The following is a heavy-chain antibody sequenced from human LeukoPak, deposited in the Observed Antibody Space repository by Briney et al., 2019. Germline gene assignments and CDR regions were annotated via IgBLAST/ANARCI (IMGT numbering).Heavy chain of an antibody. D-gene: IGHD6-13*01. CDR3: ARQIIAAGKNYYGMDV. J-gene: IGHJ6*02. Sequence: SETLSLTCTVSGDSISSYYWTWIRQPAGKGLEWLGRIYTSGSTNYNPSLKSRVTMSVDTSNNQFSLNLNSVTAADTAVYYCARQIIAAGKNYYGMDVWGQGTTVTVSS. V-gene: IGHV4-4*07. CDR1: GDSISSYY. CDR2: IYTSGST.